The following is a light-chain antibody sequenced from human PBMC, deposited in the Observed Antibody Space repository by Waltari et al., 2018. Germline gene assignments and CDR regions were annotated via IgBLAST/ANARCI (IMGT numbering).Light chain of an antibody. CDR3: CSYAGISTYV. Sequence: QSALTQAASVSRSPGRPLPTSCTGTSSAVGGYNHVSWYHQHPGKAPNLMIYVVSNRPSGVSNRFSGSKSGNTASLTISGLQAEDEADYYCCSYAGISTYVFGTGTYVTVL. CDR2: VVS. CDR1: SSAVGGYNH. V-gene: IGLV2-23*02. J-gene: IGLJ1*01.